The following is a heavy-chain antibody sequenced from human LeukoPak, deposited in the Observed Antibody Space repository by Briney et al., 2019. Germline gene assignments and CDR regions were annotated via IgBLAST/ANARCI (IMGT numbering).Heavy chain of an antibody. Sequence: GGSLRLSCAAYGFTFSSYEMNWARQAPGKGLEWVSYISSSGSTIYYADSVKGRFTISRDNAKNSLYLEMNSLRAEDTAVYYCARTYYDFWSGYYSHEGKPFDYWGQGTLVTVSS. CDR3: ARTYYDFWSGYYSHEGKPFDY. V-gene: IGHV3-48*03. J-gene: IGHJ4*02. CDR1: GFTFSSYE. CDR2: ISSSGSTI. D-gene: IGHD3-3*01.